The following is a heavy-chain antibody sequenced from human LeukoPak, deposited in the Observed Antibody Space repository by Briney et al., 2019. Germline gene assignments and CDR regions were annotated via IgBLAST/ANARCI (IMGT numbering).Heavy chain of an antibody. V-gene: IGHV4-59*01. Sequence: SETLSLTCTVSGGSISSYYWSWIRQPPGKGLEWIGYIYYSGSTNYNPSLKSRVTISVDTSKNQFSLKLSSVTAADTAVYYCARDRGYRAIAAAGYTNWFDPWGQGTLVTVSS. D-gene: IGHD6-13*01. CDR1: GGSISSYY. J-gene: IGHJ5*02. CDR3: ARDRGYRAIAAAGYTNWFDP. CDR2: IYYSGST.